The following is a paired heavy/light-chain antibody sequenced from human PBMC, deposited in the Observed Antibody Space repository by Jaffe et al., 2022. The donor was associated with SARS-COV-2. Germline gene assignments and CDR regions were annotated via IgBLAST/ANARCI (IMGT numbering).Heavy chain of an antibody. CDR2: INTDKGKT. Sequence: QVQLVQSGAEVKKPGASVKVSCKASGYTFNRYAIHWVRQAPGQSLEWMGWINTDKGKTKYSEKFQDRITLTRDTSASTAYMDLSSLTSEDTAVYYCARDEDLWGQGALVTVSA. V-gene: IGHV1-3*04. CDR3: ARDEDL. J-gene: IGHJ5*02. CDR1: GYTFNRYA.
Light chain of an antibody. CDR2: GAS. CDR1: QSVSTN. Sequence: EIVMTQSPATLSVSPGERATLSCRASQSVSTNLVWYQQKPGQAPRRLIYGASTRATGVPARFSGSGSGTEFTLTISSLQSEDFAVYHCQQYDDWPRTFGQGTKVEIK. V-gene: IGKV3-15*01. J-gene: IGKJ1*01. CDR3: QQYDDWPRT.